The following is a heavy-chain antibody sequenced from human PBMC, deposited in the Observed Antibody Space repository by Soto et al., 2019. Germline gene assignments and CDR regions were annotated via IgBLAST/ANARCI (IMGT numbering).Heavy chain of an antibody. Sequence: QVQLVESGGGVVQPGRSLRLSCAASGFTFSSYGMHWVRQAPGKGLEWVAVIWYDGSNKYYADSVKGRFTISRDNSKNTLYRQMNSLRAEDTAVYYCARGGSGRGAMDVWGQGTTVTVSS. D-gene: IGHD5-12*01. CDR2: IWYDGSNK. J-gene: IGHJ6*02. CDR1: GFTFSSYG. V-gene: IGHV3-33*01. CDR3: ARGGSGRGAMDV.